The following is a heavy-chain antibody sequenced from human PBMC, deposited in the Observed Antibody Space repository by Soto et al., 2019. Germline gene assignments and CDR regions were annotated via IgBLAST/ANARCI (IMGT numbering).Heavy chain of an antibody. D-gene: IGHD2-15*01. CDR3: AGAWAQAANDAFDI. CDR2: MKPNSGNT. V-gene: IGHV1-8*01. CDR1: GYTFTSYD. J-gene: IGHJ3*02. Sequence: QVPLVQSGAEVKKPGASVKVSCKASGYTFTSYDINWVRQATGQGLEWMGWMKPNSGNTGYAQKFQGRVTMTRNTSIRTAYMELSSLRSEDTAVYYCAGAWAQAANDAFDIWGQGTMVTVSS.